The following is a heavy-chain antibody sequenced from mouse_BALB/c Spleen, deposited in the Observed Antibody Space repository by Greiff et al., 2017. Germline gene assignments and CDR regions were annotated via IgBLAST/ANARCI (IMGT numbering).Heavy chain of an antibody. Sequence: EVMLVESGGGLVKPGGSLKLSCAASGFAFSSYDMSWVRQTPEKRLEWVAYISSGGGSTYYPDTVKGRFTISRDNAKNTLYLQMSSLKSEDTAMYYCARRGYGNLFDYWGQGTTLTVSS. J-gene: IGHJ2*01. V-gene: IGHV5-12-1*01. CDR3: ARRGYGNLFDY. D-gene: IGHD2-1*01. CDR2: ISSGGGST. CDR1: GFAFSSYD.